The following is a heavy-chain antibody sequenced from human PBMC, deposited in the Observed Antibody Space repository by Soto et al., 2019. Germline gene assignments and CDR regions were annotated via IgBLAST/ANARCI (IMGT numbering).Heavy chain of an antibody. CDR1: GFTFSGSA. Sequence: EVQLVESGGGFVQPGGSLKLSCAASGFTFSGSAMHWVRQASGKGLERVGRIRSTANSYATAYVVSVKGRFTISRDDSRNTAYLQMNSLKTEDTAVYYCARGVYDFWNGHPKGLDYWGQGTVVTVSS. CDR3: ARGVYDFWNGHPKGLDY. CDR2: IRSTANSYAT. J-gene: IGHJ4*02. V-gene: IGHV3-73*02. D-gene: IGHD3-3*01.